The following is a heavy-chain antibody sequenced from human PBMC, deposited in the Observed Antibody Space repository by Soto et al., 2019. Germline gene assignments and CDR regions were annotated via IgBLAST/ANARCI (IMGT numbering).Heavy chain of an antibody. J-gene: IGHJ6*03. CDR2: ISAYNGNT. Sequence: GASVKVSCKASGYTFTSYGISWVRQAPGQGLEWMGWISAYNGNTNYAQKLQGRVAMTTDTSTSTAYMELRSLRSDDTAVYYCARSREPTMNYGSGSPYYYYYYMDVWGKGTTVTVSS. V-gene: IGHV1-18*01. CDR1: GYTFTSYG. CDR3: ARSREPTMNYGSGSPYYYYYYMDV. D-gene: IGHD3-10*01.